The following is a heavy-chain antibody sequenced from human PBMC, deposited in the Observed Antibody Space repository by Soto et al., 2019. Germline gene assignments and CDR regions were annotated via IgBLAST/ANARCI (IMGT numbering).Heavy chain of an antibody. J-gene: IGHJ4*02. CDR3: ARGHYDILTGYYSLDY. V-gene: IGHV3-21*01. CDR1: GFTFSSYS. D-gene: IGHD3-9*01. Sequence: GGSLRLSCAASGFTFSSYSMNWVRQAPGKGLEWVSSISSSSSYIYYADSVKGRFTISRDNAKNSLYLQMNSLRAEDTAVYYCARGHYDILTGYYSLDYWGQGTLVTVSP. CDR2: ISSSSSYI.